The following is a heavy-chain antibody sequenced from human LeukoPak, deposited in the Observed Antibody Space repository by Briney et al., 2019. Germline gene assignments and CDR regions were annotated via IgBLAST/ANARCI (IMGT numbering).Heavy chain of an antibody. J-gene: IGHJ3*02. CDR2: INHSGST. CDR1: GGSFSGYY. Sequence: PSETLSLTCAVYGGSFSGYYWSWIRQPPGKGLEWIGEINHSGSTNYNPSLKGRVTISVDTSKNQFSLKLSSVTAADTAVYYCARSLCTNGVCSDAFDIWGQGTMVTVSS. V-gene: IGHV4-34*01. D-gene: IGHD2-8*01. CDR3: ARSLCTNGVCSDAFDI.